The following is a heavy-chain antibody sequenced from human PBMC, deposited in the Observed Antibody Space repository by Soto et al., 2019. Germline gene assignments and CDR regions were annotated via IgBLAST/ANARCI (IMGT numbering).Heavy chain of an antibody. V-gene: IGHV3-48*01. CDR2: ISSGSGTI. CDR1: VFTFSSYS. D-gene: IGHD6-19*01. J-gene: IGHJ4*02. CDR3: ARVYGIPVAGTLDF. Sequence: EVQLVESGGGLVQPGGSLRLSCAASVFTFSSYSMNWVRQAPGKGLEWVSYISSGSGTIYYADSVKGRFTISRDNAKNSLYLQMNSLRAEDTAVYYCARVYGIPVAGTLDFWGQGTLVTVSS.